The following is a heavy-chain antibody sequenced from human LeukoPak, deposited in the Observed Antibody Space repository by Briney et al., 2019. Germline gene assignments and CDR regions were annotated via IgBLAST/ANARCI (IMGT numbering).Heavy chain of an antibody. Sequence: ASVKVSCKASGYTFTGYYMHWVRQAPGQGLEWMGWINPNSGGTNYAQKFQGRVTMTRDTSISTAYMELSRLRSDDTAVYYCARDRDQYYYDSSGYYPLDYWGQGTLVTVSS. D-gene: IGHD3-22*01. J-gene: IGHJ4*02. CDR3: ARDRDQYYYDSSGYYPLDY. CDR2: INPNSGGT. V-gene: IGHV1-2*02. CDR1: GYTFTGYY.